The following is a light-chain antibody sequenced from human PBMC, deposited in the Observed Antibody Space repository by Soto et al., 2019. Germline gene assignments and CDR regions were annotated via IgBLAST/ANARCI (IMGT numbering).Light chain of an antibody. V-gene: IGKV1D-8*01. CDR1: QGISSY. CDR3: QQYYSFPLT. Sequence: VIWMTQSPSLLSASTGDRVTISCLMSQGISSYLAWYQQKPGKAPELLIYAASTLQSGVPSRFSGSGSGTDFTLTISCLQSEDFATYYCQQYYSFPLTFGGGTKGDIK. J-gene: IGKJ4*01. CDR2: AAS.